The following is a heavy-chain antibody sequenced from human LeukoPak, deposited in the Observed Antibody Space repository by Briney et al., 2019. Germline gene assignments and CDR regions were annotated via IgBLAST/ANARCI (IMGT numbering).Heavy chain of an antibody. CDR3: ARQHYDFWSLRSVFDI. D-gene: IGHD3-3*01. V-gene: IGHV4-34*01. CDR2: INHNGST. CDR1: GGSLSGYY. J-gene: IGHJ3*02. Sequence: SETLSLTFAVHGGSLSGYYWSWIRQPPGKGLEWIGEINHNGSTNYNPSLKNRVTISVDTSKNQLSLKLSSLTAADTAVYYCARQHYDFWSLRSVFDIWGQGTMVTVSS.